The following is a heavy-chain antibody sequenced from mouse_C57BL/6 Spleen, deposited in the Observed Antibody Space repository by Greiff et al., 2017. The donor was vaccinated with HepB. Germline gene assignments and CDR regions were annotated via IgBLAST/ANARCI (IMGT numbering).Heavy chain of an antibody. V-gene: IGHV1-50*01. Sequence: QVQLQQPGAELVKPGASVKLSCKASGYTFTSYWMQWVQQRPGQGLEWIGEIDPSDSSTNYNQKFKGKATLTVDTSSSTAYMQLSSLTSEDSAVYYCARRGQLPYYFDYWGQGTTLTVSS. CDR2: IDPSDSST. J-gene: IGHJ2*01. CDR1: GYTFTSYW. D-gene: IGHD3-3*01. CDR3: ARRGQLPYYFDY.